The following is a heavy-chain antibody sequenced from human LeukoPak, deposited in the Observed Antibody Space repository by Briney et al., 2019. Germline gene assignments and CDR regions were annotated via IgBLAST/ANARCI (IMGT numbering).Heavy chain of an antibody. D-gene: IGHD1-26*01. V-gene: IGHV1-2*06. Sequence: ASVKLSCKASGYTFTGYYMHWVRQAPGQGLEWMGRINPNSGGTNYAQKFQGRVTITRATSISTAYMELIRLRSDDTAVYYCARDGDIVGVLYYYYYYMDVWGKGTTVTVPS. J-gene: IGHJ6*03. CDR3: ARDGDIVGVLYYYYYYMDV. CDR1: GYTFTGYY. CDR2: INPNSGGT.